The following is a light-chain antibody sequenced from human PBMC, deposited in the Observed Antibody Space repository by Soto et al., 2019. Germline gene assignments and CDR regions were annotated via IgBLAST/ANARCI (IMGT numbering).Light chain of an antibody. J-gene: IGKJ2*01. V-gene: IGKV3-20*01. CDR2: GAS. CDR1: QSVSSSY. CDR3: QQYGNSPPYT. Sequence: EIVLTQSPGTLSLSPGERVTLSCRASQSVSSSYLAWYQQKPGQAPKLLIYGASSRATGIPDRFSGSGSGTAFTLTIRRLEPEDFSVYYCQQYGNSPPYTFGQGTKLEIK.